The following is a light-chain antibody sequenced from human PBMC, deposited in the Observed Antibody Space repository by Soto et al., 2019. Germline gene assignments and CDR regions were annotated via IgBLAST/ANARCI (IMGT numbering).Light chain of an antibody. CDR1: SSDVGGYNY. V-gene: IGLV2-14*01. CDR3: CSYTVSGTYV. J-gene: IGLJ1*01. CDR2: AVS. Sequence: QSVLTQPPSASGSPGQSVTISCTGTSSDVGGYNYVSWYRQHPGKAPKLMIYAVSNRPSGVSNRFSGSKPGNTATLTISGLQAEDEADYYCCSYTVSGTYVFGTGTKVTVL.